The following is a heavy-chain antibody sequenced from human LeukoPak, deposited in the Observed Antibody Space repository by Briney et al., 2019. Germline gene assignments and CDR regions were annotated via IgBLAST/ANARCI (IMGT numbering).Heavy chain of an antibody. Sequence: GGSLRLSCAASGFTFHDYAMHWVRQAPGKGLEWVSGISWNSGSIGYADSVKGRFTISRDNAKNSLYLQMNSLRAEDTALYYCAKVAYGSGSYPVYFDYWGQGTLVTVSS. CDR2: ISWNSGSI. D-gene: IGHD3-10*01. J-gene: IGHJ4*02. CDR3: AKVAYGSGSYPVYFDY. V-gene: IGHV3-9*01. CDR1: GFTFHDYA.